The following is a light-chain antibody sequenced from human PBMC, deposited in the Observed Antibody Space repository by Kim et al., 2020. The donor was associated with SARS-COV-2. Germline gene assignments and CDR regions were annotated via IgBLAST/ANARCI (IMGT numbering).Light chain of an antibody. Sequence: EFVLTQSPGTLSLCPGERATLSCRASQSVSSNYLTWYQQKPGQPPRLLIYGASSRATGIPDRFSGSGAGTDFTLTISRLEPEDFAVYYCKNYGTFGQGTKVDIK. J-gene: IGKJ1*01. CDR2: GAS. V-gene: IGKV3-20*01. CDR1: QSVSSNY. CDR3: KNYGT.